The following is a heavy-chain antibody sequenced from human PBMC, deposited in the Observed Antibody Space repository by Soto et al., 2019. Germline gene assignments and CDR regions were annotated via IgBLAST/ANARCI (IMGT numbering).Heavy chain of an antibody. CDR1: GGSISRGGYY. Sequence: PSETLSLTCTVSGGSISRGGYYWSWIRQHPGKGLEWIGYIYYSGSTYYNPSLKSRVTISVDTSKNQFSLKLSSVTAADTAVYYCARGGRSSWSYNWFDSWGQGTLVTVSS. CDR2: IYYSGST. D-gene: IGHD6-13*01. CDR3: ARGGRSSWSYNWFDS. V-gene: IGHV4-31*03. J-gene: IGHJ5*01.